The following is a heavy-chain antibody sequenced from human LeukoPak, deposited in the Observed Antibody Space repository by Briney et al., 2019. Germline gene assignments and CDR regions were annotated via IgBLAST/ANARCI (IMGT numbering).Heavy chain of an antibody. J-gene: IGHJ3*02. CDR1: GGTFSSYA. CDR3: ARDRGVVVPAYGAFDI. D-gene: IGHD2-2*01. Sequence: ASVKASCKASGGTFSSYAITWVRQAPGQGLEWMGGIIPMFGTANYAQKFQGRVTITADESTNTAYMELSSLRSEDTAVYYCARDRGVVVPAYGAFDIWGQGTMVTVSS. CDR2: IIPMFGTA. V-gene: IGHV1-69*13.